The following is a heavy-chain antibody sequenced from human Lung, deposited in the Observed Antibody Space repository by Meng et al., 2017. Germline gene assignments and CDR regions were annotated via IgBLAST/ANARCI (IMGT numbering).Heavy chain of an antibody. CDR2: ISGYNGNT. J-gene: IGHJ4*02. Sequence: QVQLVQAGGEVKKPGAEVKVSCKASGYIFTRDGITWVRQAPGQGLEWMGWISGYNGNTNYAQKLQGRVTMTTDTSTSTAYMELRSLRSDDTAVYYCARAEEEYCSGGSCPNFDFWGQGTLVTVSS. V-gene: IGHV1-18*01. CDR1: GYIFTRDG. D-gene: IGHD2-15*01. CDR3: ARAEEEYCSGGSCPNFDF.